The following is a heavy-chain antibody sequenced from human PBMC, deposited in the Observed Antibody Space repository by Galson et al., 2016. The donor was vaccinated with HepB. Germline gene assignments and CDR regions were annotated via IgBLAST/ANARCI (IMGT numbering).Heavy chain of an antibody. V-gene: IGHV1-69*13. CDR3: ARRTLPGIAVAAPDF. D-gene: IGHD6-19*01. J-gene: IGHJ4*02. Sequence: SVKVSCKASGGTFSSYSINWVRQAPGQGVEWMGGIIPKFGTTNYAPKFQGRVTIAADESKETVYMELTSLTSEDTAVYFCARRTLPGIAVAAPDFWGQGTLVTVSS. CDR1: GGTFSSYS. CDR2: IIPKFGTT.